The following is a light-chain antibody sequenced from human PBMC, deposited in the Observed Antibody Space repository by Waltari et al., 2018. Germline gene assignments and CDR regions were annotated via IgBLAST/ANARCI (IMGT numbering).Light chain of an antibody. CDR2: EDD. CDR1: SGSIARNY. V-gene: IGLV6-57*03. J-gene: IGLJ2*01. CDR3: QSYDASVI. Sequence: FMLTQPHSVSESPGKTVSISCTRSSGSIARNYVQWYQHRPGSAPTIVIYEDDQRPSGVPERFSGSIDSSSNSASLTISGLETEDEADYYCQSYDASVIFGGGTRLTVL.